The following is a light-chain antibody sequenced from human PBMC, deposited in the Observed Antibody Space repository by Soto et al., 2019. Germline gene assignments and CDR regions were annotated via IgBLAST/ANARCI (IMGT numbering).Light chain of an antibody. J-gene: IGKJ1*01. Sequence: EIVLTQSPDTLSLSPGERATLSCRASQSVTSNYLAWYQQKPGQAPRLLIYGASSRATGIPDRFSGSGSGTDFTLTISRLETEDFATFYCQQYQTYSRTFGQGTKVEVK. CDR2: GAS. V-gene: IGKV3-20*01. CDR1: QSVTSNY. CDR3: QQYQTYSRT.